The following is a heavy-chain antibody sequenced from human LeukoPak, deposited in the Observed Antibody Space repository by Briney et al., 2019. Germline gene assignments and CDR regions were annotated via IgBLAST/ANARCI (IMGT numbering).Heavy chain of an antibody. D-gene: IGHD3-10*01. CDR1: GFTFSSYA. J-gene: IGHJ6*02. V-gene: IGHV3-30-3*01. Sequence: GRSLRLSCAASGFTFSSYAMHWVRQAPGKWLEWVAVISYDGTNKYYADSVKGRFTISIDNSKNTLYLQMNSLRAEDTAVYYCAREEESDYYYYAMDVWGQGTTVTVSS. CDR2: ISYDGTNK. CDR3: AREEESDYYYYAMDV.